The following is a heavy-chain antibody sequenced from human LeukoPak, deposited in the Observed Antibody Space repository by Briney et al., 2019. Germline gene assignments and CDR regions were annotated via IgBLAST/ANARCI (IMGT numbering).Heavy chain of an antibody. V-gene: IGHV3-73*01. Sequence: GGSLRLSCAASGFTLSGSAMHWVRQASGKGLEWVGRIRSKVNSYATAYATSVQGRFTFSRDDSKNTAYLQMNNLRTEDTAVYYCAKDRDIILMGHGMDVWGQGATVTVSS. CDR1: GFTLSGSA. CDR3: AKDRDIILMGHGMDV. J-gene: IGHJ6*02. CDR2: IRSKVNSYAT. D-gene: IGHD3-10*01.